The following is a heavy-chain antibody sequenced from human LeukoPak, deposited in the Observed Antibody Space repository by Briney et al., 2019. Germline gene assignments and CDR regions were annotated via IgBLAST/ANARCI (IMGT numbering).Heavy chain of an antibody. J-gene: IGHJ4*02. Sequence: GGPLRLSCAASGFTVSSNYMSWVRQAPGKGLEWVSVIYTGGTTYYADSVKGRFTISRDNSKNTLYLQMNSLRAEDTAVYYCASSLGVVTAIGYYFDYWGQGTLVTVSS. D-gene: IGHD2-21*02. CDR3: ASSLGVVTAIGYYFDY. CDR1: GFTVSSNY. V-gene: IGHV3-66*01. CDR2: IYTGGTT.